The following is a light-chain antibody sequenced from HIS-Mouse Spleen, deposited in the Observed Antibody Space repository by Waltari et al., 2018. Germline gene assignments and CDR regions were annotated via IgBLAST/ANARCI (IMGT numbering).Light chain of an antibody. CDR2: EDS. CDR1: ALPKQY. V-gene: IGLV3-10*01. J-gene: IGLJ2*01. CDR3: YSTDSSGNHRV. Sequence: SYELTQPPSVSMSPGQTARITCPGGALPKQYAYWYPRKTGTAPVLVIKEDSKRSSGIPERSAGANSGTMATLTSRGAQVEDEADYYCYSTDSSGNHRVFGGGTKLTVL.